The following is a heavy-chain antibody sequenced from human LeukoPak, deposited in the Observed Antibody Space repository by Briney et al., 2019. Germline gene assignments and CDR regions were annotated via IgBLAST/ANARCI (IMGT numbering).Heavy chain of an antibody. J-gene: IGHJ4*02. Sequence: HRASVKVSCKASGYTFTSYYMHWVRQAPGQGLEWMRIINPSGGSTSYAQKFQGGVTMTRDTSTSTVYMELSSLRSEDTAVYYCARDPTVAGTLYYFDYWGQGTLVTVSS. V-gene: IGHV1-46*01. CDR3: ARDPTVAGTLYYFDY. D-gene: IGHD6-19*01. CDR1: GYTFTSYY. CDR2: INPSGGST.